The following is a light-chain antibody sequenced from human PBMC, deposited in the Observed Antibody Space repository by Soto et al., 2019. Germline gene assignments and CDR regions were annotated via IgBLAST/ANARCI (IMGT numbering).Light chain of an antibody. CDR3: QQYNSYWT. CDR2: KAS. J-gene: IGKJ1*01. Sequence: DIQMTQSPSTLSASVGDRVTITCRASQSISSWLAWYQQKPGKAPKLLIYKASCLENGVPSRFSGSGSGTEFTLTISSLQPDDFATYYCQQYNSYWTFGQGTKEEVK. CDR1: QSISSW. V-gene: IGKV1-5*03.